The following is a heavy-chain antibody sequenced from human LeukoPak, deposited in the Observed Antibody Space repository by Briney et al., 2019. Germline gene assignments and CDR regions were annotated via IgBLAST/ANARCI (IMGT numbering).Heavy chain of an antibody. V-gene: IGHV4-59*08. CDR2: IYYSGST. Sequence: PSETLSLTCTVSGCSISSYYLSWIRQPPGKGLEWIGYIYYSGSTNYNPSLKSRVTISVDTSKNQFSLKLSSVTAADTAVYYCARHRSGWYRQKSWFDPWGQGTLVTVSS. CDR1: GCSISSYY. J-gene: IGHJ5*02. CDR3: ARHRSGWYRQKSWFDP. D-gene: IGHD6-19*01.